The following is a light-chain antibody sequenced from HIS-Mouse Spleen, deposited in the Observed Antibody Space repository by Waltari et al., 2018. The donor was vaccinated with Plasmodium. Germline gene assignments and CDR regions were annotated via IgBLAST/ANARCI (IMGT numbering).Light chain of an antibody. CDR3: YSTDSSGNHRV. J-gene: IGLJ3*02. CDR1: ALPNKY. V-gene: IGLV3-10*01. CDR2: EDS. Sequence: SYELTPPPSVSVSPGQTARITCSGDALPNKYSYWYQQKSGPAPVLVIYEDSKRPSGIPERFSGSSSGTMATLTISGAQVEDEADYYCYSTDSSGNHRVFGGGTKLTVL.